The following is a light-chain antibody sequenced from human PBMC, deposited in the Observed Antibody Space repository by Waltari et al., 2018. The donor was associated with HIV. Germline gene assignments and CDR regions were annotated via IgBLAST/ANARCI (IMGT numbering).Light chain of an antibody. Sequence: QSVLTQPPSVSGAPGQRVTITCTGSSSNIGAGCDVHRYQQLPGTAPQPRIYGNSNRPSGVPDRFSGSKSGTSASLAITGLQAEDEADYYCQSYDASLSGVIFGGGTELTVL. CDR1: SSNIGAGCD. J-gene: IGLJ2*01. V-gene: IGLV1-40*01. CDR2: GNS. CDR3: QSYDASLSGVI.